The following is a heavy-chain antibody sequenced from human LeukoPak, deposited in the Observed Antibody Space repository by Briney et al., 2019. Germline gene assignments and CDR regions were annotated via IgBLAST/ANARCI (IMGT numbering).Heavy chain of an antibody. J-gene: IGHJ3*02. CDR2: IYSGGST. V-gene: IGHV3-53*01. Sequence: GGSLRLSCAASGFTVSSNYMSWVRQAPGKGLEWVSVIYSGGSTYYADSVKGRFTISRDNSKNTLYLQMNSLRAEDTAVYYCARDQPPRGYSYGGRLDDAFDIWGQGTMVTVSS. CDR1: GFTVSSNY. D-gene: IGHD5-18*01. CDR3: ARDQPPRGYSYGGRLDDAFDI.